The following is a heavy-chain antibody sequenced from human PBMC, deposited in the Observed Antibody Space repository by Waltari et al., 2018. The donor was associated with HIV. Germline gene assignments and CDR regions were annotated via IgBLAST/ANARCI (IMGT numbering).Heavy chain of an antibody. CDR2: IYYSGST. D-gene: IGHD3-22*01. J-gene: IGHJ4*02. Sequence: QLQLQESGPGLVKPSETLSLTCTVSGGSISSSSYYWGGIRQPPGKGLEWIGSIYYSGSTYYNPSLKSRVTISVDTSKNQFSLKLSSVTAADTAVYYCARHSLTYYYDSSGYSVAFDYWGQGTLVTVSS. CDR1: GGSISSSSYY. CDR3: ARHSLTYYYDSSGYSVAFDY. V-gene: IGHV4-39*01.